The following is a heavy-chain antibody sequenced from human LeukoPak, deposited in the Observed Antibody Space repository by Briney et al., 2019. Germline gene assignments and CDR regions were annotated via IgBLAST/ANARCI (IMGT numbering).Heavy chain of an antibody. CDR2: ISYDGSNK. V-gene: IGHV3-30-3*01. CDR3: AREVPAAIYDFRSGYFQPHYYYYYMDV. CDR1: GFTFSSYA. Sequence: GGSLRLSCAASGFTFSSYAMHWVRQAPGKALEWVAVISYDGSNKYYADSVKGRFTISRDNAKNSLYLQMNSLRAEDTAVYYCAREVPAAIYDFRSGYFQPHYYYYYMDVWGKGTTVTVSS. J-gene: IGHJ6*03. D-gene: IGHD3-3*01.